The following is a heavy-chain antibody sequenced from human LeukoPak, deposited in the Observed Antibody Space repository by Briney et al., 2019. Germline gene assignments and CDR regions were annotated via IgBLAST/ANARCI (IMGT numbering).Heavy chain of an antibody. CDR2: INPNSGGT. CDR3: ARDLTGSYGLGY. V-gene: IGHV1-2*02. J-gene: IGHJ4*02. D-gene: IGHD3-10*01. CDR1: GYTFIGYY. Sequence: EASVKVSCKASGYTFIGYYMHWVRQAPGQGLEWMGWINPNSGGTNYAQKFQGRVTMTRDTSISTAYMELSRLRSDDTAVYYCARDLTGSYGLGYWGQGTLVTVSS.